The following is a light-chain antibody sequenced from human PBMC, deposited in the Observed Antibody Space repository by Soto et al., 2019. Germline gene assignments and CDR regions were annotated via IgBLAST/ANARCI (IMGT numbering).Light chain of an antibody. CDR2: KAS. CDR1: QSISTW. CDR3: QQYSSWGT. V-gene: IGKV1-5*03. J-gene: IGKJ1*01. Sequence: DIQMAQSPSTLSASVGDTVTISCRASQSISTWLAWYQQKPGKAPKLLIYKASSLQSGVPSRFSGSGSGTEFTLTISSLQPDDFATYYCQQYSSWGTFGQGTRVEIK.